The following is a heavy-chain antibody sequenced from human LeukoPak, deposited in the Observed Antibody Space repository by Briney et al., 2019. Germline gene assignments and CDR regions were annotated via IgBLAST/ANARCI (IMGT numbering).Heavy chain of an antibody. CDR2: IYHSGST. D-gene: IGHD3-22*01. J-gene: IGHJ4*02. CDR1: GYSISSGYY. V-gene: IGHV4-38-2*02. Sequence: SETLSLTCTVSGYSISSGYYWGWIRQPPGKGLEWIGSIYHSGSTYYNPSLKSRVTISVDTSKNQFSLELSSVTAADTAVYYCVRDASDFYDSHGLDYWGQGILVTVSS. CDR3: VRDASDFYDSHGLDY.